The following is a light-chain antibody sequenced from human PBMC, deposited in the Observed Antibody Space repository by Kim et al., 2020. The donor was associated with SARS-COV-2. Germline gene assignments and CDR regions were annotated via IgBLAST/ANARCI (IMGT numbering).Light chain of an antibody. CDR1: STDSYNS. CDR3: SSYAGSYTWV. CDR2: DVN. V-gene: IGLV2-11*01. Sequence: SPGHSVTISCTGTSTDSYNSVSWYQHHPGKAPKLIIYDVNNRPSGVPDRFSGSKSGTTASLTISGLQAEDETDYYCSSYAGSYTWVFGTGTKVTVL. J-gene: IGLJ1*01.